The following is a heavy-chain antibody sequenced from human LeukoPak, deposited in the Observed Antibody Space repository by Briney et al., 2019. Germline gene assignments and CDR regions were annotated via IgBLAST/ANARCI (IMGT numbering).Heavy chain of an antibody. J-gene: IGHJ5*02. CDR2: ISWNSGSI. V-gene: IGHV3-9*01. D-gene: IGHD3-9*01. CDR3: AREPPPRGQYYDILTGYWYNWFDP. CDR1: GFTFDDYA. Sequence: PGGSLRLSCAASGFTFDDYAMHWVRQAPGKGLEWVSGISWNSGSIGYADSVKGRFTISRDNAKNSLYLQMNSLRAEDTAVYYCAREPPPRGQYYDILTGYWYNWFDPWGQGTLVTVSS.